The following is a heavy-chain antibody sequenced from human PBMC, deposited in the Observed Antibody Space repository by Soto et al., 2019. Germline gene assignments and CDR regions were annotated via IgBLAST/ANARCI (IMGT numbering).Heavy chain of an antibody. CDR3: ARGLGYCSSTSCSRRVLMDV. CDR2: IKQDGSEK. V-gene: IGHV3-7*01. J-gene: IGHJ6*02. CDR1: GFTFSSYW. D-gene: IGHD2-2*01. Sequence: GGSLRLSCAASGFTFSSYWMSWVRQAPGKGLEWVANIKQDGSEKYYVDSVKGRFTISRDNAKNSLYLQMNSLRAQDTAVYYCARGLGYCSSTSCSRRVLMDVWGQGTTVTVSS.